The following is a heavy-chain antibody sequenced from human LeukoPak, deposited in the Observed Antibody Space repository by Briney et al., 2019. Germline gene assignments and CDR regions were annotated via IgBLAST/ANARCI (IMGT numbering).Heavy chain of an antibody. J-gene: IGHJ6*04. V-gene: IGHV1-69*13. CDR3: ARDRYCSSTSCYSGDYGMDV. CDR2: IIPIFGTA. Sequence: ASVKVSCKASGGTFSSYAISWVRQAPGQGLEWMGGIIPIFGTANYAQKFQGRVTITADESTSTAYMELSSPRSEDTAVYYCARDRYCSSTSCYSGDYGMDVWGKGTTVTVSS. CDR1: GGTFSSYA. D-gene: IGHD2-2*01.